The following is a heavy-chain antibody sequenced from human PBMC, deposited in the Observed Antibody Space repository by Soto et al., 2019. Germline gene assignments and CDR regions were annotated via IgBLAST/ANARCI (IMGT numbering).Heavy chain of an antibody. Sequence: SQTLSLTCAISGDSVSSNSAAWNWIRQSPSRGLEWLGRTYYRSKWYNDYAVSVKSRITINPDTSKNQFSLQLNSVTPEDTAVYYCARGITFLGVVISGGFLWGMDVWGQGTTVTVSS. V-gene: IGHV6-1*01. CDR1: GDSVSSNSAA. J-gene: IGHJ6*02. CDR3: ARGITFLGVVISGGFLWGMDV. D-gene: IGHD3-3*01. CDR2: TYYRSKWYN.